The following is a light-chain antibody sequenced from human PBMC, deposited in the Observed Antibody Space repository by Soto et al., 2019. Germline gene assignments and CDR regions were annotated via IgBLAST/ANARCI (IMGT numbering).Light chain of an antibody. J-gene: IGKJ1*01. CDR3: QKYNSAPWT. Sequence: DIQMTQSPSSLSASVGDRVTITCRASQGISSFLDWHQQKPGKVPKLLIYAASTLQSGVPSRFSGSGSGTDFTLTITSLQPEDVATYYCQKYNSAPWTFGQGTKVEIK. V-gene: IGKV1-27*01. CDR1: QGISSF. CDR2: AAS.